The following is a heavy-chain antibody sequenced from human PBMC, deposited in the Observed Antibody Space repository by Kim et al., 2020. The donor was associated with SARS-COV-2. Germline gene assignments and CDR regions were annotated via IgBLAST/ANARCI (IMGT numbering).Heavy chain of an antibody. Sequence: GGSLRLSCAASGFTFSSYAMHWVRQAPGKGLEWVAVISYDGSNKYYAYSVKGRFTISRDNSKNTLYLQMNSLRAEDTAVYYCAREIIWVPLFYYDSRGFDYWGQGTLVTVSS. CDR3: AREIIWVPLFYYDSRGFDY. V-gene: IGHV3-30-3*01. CDR2: ISYDGSNK. J-gene: IGHJ4*02. D-gene: IGHD3-22*01. CDR1: GFTFSSYA.